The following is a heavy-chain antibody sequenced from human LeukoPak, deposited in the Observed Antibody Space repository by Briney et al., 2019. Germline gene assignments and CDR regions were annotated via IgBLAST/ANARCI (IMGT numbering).Heavy chain of an antibody. CDR3: ARVGAGDAFDI. V-gene: IGHV4-59*01. Sequence: SGTLSLTCTVSGGSISSYYWSWIRQPPGKGLEWIGYIYYSGSTNYNPSLKSRVTISVDTSKNQFSLKLSSVTAADTAVYYCARVGAGDAFDIWGQGTMVTVSS. D-gene: IGHD3-16*01. CDR1: GGSISSYY. CDR2: IYYSGST. J-gene: IGHJ3*02.